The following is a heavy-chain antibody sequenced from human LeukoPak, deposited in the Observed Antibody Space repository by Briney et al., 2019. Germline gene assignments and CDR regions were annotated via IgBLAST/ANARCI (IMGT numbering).Heavy chain of an antibody. D-gene: IGHD6-19*01. CDR3: ARNSRGLFLVFYFDH. J-gene: IGHJ4*02. CDR2: IKQDGSEK. Sequence: PGGSLRLSCAASGFTFSSYWMSWVRQAPGKGLEWVANIKQDGSEKYYVDSVKGRFTISRDNAKNSLYLQMNSLRAEDTAVYYWARNSRGLFLVFYFDHWGQGTLVTVSS. CDR1: GFTFSSYW. V-gene: IGHV3-7*01.